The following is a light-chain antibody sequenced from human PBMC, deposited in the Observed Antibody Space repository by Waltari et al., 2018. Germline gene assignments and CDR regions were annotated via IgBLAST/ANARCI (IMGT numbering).Light chain of an antibody. Sequence: QSALTQTATVSGSPGQSITISCTGTTSDVGKYNLVSWYQQHPGKAPTLIIYEVNKPPSGVSNRFSGSKSGNTASLTISGLQAADEAYYYCCSYAGSAISVFGGGTKVTVL. CDR3: CSYAGSAISV. CDR2: EVN. CDR1: TSDVGKYNL. J-gene: IGLJ3*02. V-gene: IGLV2-23*02.